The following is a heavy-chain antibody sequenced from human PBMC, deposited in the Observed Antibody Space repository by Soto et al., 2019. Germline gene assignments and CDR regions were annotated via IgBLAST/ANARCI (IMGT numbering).Heavy chain of an antibody. V-gene: IGHV3-53*04. CDR1: GFTVISNY. CDR2: IKSGDNA. Sequence: GGSLRLSCAASGFTVISNYMGWVRQAPGKGLEWVSFIKSGDNAYYADSVRGRFTVSRHDSKNTLYLQMNSLRAEDTAVYYCAKEVWSGPMDVWGQGTTVTAP. CDR3: AKEVWSGPMDV. D-gene: IGHD3-3*01. J-gene: IGHJ6*02.